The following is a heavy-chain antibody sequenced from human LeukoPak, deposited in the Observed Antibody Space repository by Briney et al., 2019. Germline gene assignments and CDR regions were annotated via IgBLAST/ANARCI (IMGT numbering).Heavy chain of an antibody. Sequence: SETLSLTCAVYGGSFSGYYWSWIRQPPGKGLEWIGEINHSGSTNYNPSLKSRVTISVDTSKNQFSLKLSSVTAADTAVYYCARGPSWTGEDNAFDIWGQGTMVTVSS. CDR1: GGSFSGYY. J-gene: IGHJ3*02. CDR2: INHSGST. D-gene: IGHD2-15*01. CDR3: ARGPSWTGEDNAFDI. V-gene: IGHV4-34*01.